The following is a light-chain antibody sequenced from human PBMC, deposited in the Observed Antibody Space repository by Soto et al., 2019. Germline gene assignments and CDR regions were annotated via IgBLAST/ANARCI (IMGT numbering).Light chain of an antibody. CDR3: TSYTTSNTPAVV. Sequence: QSALTQPASVSGSPGQSITISCTGTSSDVGGYNFVSWYQQHPGNAPKPMIYDVTIRPSGVSDRFSGSKSGNTASLTISGLQAEDEADYYCTSYTTSNTPAVVFGGGTKLTVL. CDR1: SSDVGGYNF. CDR2: DVT. J-gene: IGLJ2*01. V-gene: IGLV2-14*03.